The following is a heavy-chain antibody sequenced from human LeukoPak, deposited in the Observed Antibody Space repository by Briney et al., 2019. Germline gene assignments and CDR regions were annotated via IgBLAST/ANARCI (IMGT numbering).Heavy chain of an antibody. V-gene: IGHV4-61*02. D-gene: IGHD2-15*01. CDR3: ARIAMVAATQWFDP. Sequence: SETLSLTCTVSGGSISSGNYYWSWIRQPAGKGLEWIGRIYTSGSTNYNPSLKSRVTISVDTSMNQFSLKLSSVTAADTAVYYCARIAMVAATQWFDPWGQGTLVTVSS. CDR1: GGSISSGNYY. J-gene: IGHJ5*02. CDR2: IYTSGST.